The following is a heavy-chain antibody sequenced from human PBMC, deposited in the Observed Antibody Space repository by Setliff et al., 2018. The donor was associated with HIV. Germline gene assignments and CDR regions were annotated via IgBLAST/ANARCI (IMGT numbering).Heavy chain of an antibody. CDR1: GYSFTTYA. CDR3: AAMIVNYYYMDV. V-gene: IGHV7-4-1*02. CDR2: INTNTGNP. D-gene: IGHD3-22*01. Sequence: ASVKVSCKASGYSFTTYALNWVRQAPGQGLEWMGWINTNTGNPMYAQGYTGRFVFSLDTSVSTAFLQISSLKAEDTAVYYCAAMIVNYYYMDVWGKGTTVTVSS. J-gene: IGHJ6*03.